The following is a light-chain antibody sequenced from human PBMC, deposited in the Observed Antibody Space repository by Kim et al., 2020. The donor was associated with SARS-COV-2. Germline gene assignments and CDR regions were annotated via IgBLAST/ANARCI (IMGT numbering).Light chain of an antibody. CDR2: EDN. J-gene: IGLJ2*01. V-gene: IGLV6-57*01. Sequence: GKPVTISSARSNGSIASNYVQWYQHRPGSSPTTVIYEDNQRPSGVPDRFSGSIDSSYNSASLTISGLQTEDDADYFCQSYDSTSVVFGGGTQRTVL. CDR3: QSYDSTSVV. CDR1: NGSIASNY.